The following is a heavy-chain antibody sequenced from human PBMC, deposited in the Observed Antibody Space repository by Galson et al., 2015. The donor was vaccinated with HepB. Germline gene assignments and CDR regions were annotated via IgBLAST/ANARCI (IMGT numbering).Heavy chain of an antibody. V-gene: IGHV3-21*06. CDR3: VRGLYEFWGGYRPDTFDL. CDR1: GFALNSYS. Sequence: SLRLSCAPPGFALNSYSVNWIRQAPGKGLEWVASITSSSSYIHYVDSVKGRFTISRDNAKNVMDLQMNALRDDDTAVYYCVRGLYEFWGGYRPDTFDLWGQGTMVTVSS. J-gene: IGHJ3*01. CDR2: ITSSSSYI. D-gene: IGHD3/OR15-3a*01.